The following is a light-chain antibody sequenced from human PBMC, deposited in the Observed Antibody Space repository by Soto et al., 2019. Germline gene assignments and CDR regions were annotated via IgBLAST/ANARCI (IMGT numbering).Light chain of an antibody. J-gene: IGKJ4*01. Sequence: IQLTQSPASLSASVGDRFTFTCRASQDIAIYLAWYQQKPGEAPNLLIYKASSLESGVPSRFSGSGSGTEFTLTISSLQPDDFATYYCQQYNSYSFGGGTKVDIK. CDR2: KAS. CDR3: QQYNSYS. V-gene: IGKV1-5*03. CDR1: QDIAIY.